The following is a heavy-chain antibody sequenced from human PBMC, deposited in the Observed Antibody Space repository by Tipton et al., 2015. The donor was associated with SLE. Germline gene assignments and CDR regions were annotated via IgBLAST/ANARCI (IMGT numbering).Heavy chain of an antibody. J-gene: IGHJ2*01. V-gene: IGHV4-59*01. Sequence: VKPSETLSLTCTASGTSITNYYWSWIRHPPEKGLEWIAFIHYSGATNYNPSLKSRGTISVDTSKNQFSLKVTSVTAADTAVYYCERGGASSKFFALWGRGILLTVSS. CDR2: IHYSGAT. D-gene: IGHD6-6*01. CDR1: GTSITNYY. CDR3: ERGGASSKFFAL.